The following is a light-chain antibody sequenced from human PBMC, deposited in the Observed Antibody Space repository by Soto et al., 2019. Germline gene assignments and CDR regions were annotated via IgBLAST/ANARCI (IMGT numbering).Light chain of an antibody. Sequence: ETVMTQSAATLSVSPGERATLSCRASQSVSSNLAWYHQKPGQAPRLLIYGASTRVTGIPARFSGSGSETEFTLTISSLQSEDFAVYYCQQYKNWPRTFGQGTKVEIK. CDR2: GAS. CDR3: QQYKNWPRT. J-gene: IGKJ1*01. V-gene: IGKV3-15*01. CDR1: QSVSSN.